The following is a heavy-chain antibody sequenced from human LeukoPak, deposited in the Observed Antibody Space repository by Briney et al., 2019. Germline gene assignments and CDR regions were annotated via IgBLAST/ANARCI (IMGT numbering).Heavy chain of an antibody. Sequence: GGSLRLSCAASGFTFDDYGMSGLRQAPAKGREGVSGINWNCGSTGYAASVKGRFTIPRDNAKNSLYLQMNSLRAEDTALYYCARGPNTLGYWGQGPLVTVSS. J-gene: IGHJ4*02. CDR1: GFTFDDYG. CDR3: ARGPNTLGY. CDR2: INWNCGST. V-gene: IGHV3-20*04. D-gene: IGHD3-16*01.